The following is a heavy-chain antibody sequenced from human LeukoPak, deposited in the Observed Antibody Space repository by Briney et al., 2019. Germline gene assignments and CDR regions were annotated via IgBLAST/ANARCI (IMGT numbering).Heavy chain of an antibody. CDR2: IWYDGSNK. CDR1: AFTFSSYG. CDR3: ARDQPGTYTLSGA. V-gene: IGHV3-33*08. D-gene: IGHD1-14*01. Sequence: PGGSLRLSCAASAFTFSSYGMHWVRQAPGKGLEWVAVIWYDGSNKYYADSVKGRFTISRDNSKNTLYLQMNSLRVEDTAVYFCARDQPGTYTLSGAWGQGTLVTVSS. J-gene: IGHJ5*02.